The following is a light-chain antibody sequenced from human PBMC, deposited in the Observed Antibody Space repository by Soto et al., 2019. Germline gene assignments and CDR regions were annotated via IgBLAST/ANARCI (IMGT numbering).Light chain of an antibody. V-gene: IGKV3-20*01. CDR2: GAS. CDR1: QSVSSSY. CDR3: QQYDSSPRT. J-gene: IGKJ1*01. Sequence: EIVLTQSPGTLSLSPGERATLSCRASQSVSSSYLAWYQQKPGQAPRLLISGASSRATGIPDRFSGSGSGTDFTLTINRLEPEDFAVYYCQQYDSSPRTFGQGTKVEIK.